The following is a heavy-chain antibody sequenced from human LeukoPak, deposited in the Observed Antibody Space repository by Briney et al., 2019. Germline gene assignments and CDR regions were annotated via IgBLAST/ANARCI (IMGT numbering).Heavy chain of an antibody. V-gene: IGHV4-39*01. CDR1: GGSISSSSYY. D-gene: IGHD2-15*01. CDR3: VRHGGGYCSGGSCYVDY. Sequence: PSETLCLTCTVSGGSISSSSYYWGWIRQPPGKGLEWIGSIYYSGSTYYNPSLKSRVTISVDTSKNQFSLKVTSVTAADTAVYYCVRHGGGYCSGGSCYVDYWGLGTLVTVSS. J-gene: IGHJ4*02. CDR2: IYYSGST.